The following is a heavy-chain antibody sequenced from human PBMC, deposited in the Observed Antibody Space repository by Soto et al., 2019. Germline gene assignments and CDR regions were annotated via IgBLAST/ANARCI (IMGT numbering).Heavy chain of an antibody. CDR3: TVGGGWLTDY. V-gene: IGHV4-59*01. J-gene: IGHJ4*02. CDR1: GGSLSSGF. Sequence: QVQLQESGPGLVKPSETLSLTCSVSGGSLSSGFWGWFRQPPGKGLEWIGFIHYSGSTTYNPSLTGRLTISLDTSKNHFSLRLSSVTAADTALYYCTVGGGWLTDYWGQGTLVTVSS. D-gene: IGHD5-12*01. CDR2: IHYSGST.